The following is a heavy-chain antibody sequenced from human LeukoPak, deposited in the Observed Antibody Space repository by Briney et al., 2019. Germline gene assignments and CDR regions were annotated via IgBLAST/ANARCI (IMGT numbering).Heavy chain of an antibody. CDR1: GYTFNSHG. V-gene: IGHV1-18*01. CDR2: ISGYNGNT. J-gene: IGHJ3*01. D-gene: IGHD3-22*01. Sequence: ASVKVSCKASGYTFNSHGFSWVRQAPGQGREWMGWISGYNGNTDYAQKFQCRVAMTTDTSRSTAYMELKSLKFDDTAVYYCARDNYDNSGYYYDGAFDVWGQGTMVTVSS. CDR3: ARDNYDNSGYYYDGAFDV.